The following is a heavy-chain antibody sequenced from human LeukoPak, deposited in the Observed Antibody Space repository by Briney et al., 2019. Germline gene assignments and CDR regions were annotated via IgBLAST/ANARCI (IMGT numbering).Heavy chain of an antibody. J-gene: IGHJ5*02. Sequence: ASVKVSCTASGYTFTGYYMHWVRQAPGQGLEWMGIINPSAGTTTYAQKFQGRVTMTRDTSTSTVYMELSSLRSEDTAVYYCARDGDENSSSWSWFDPWGQGTLVTVSS. CDR2: INPSAGTT. V-gene: IGHV1-46*01. D-gene: IGHD6-13*01. CDR3: ARDGDENSSSWSWFDP. CDR1: GYTFTGYY.